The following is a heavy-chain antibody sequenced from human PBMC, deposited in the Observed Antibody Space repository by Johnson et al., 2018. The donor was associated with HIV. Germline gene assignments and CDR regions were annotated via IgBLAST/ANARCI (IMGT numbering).Heavy chain of an antibody. CDR3: AKDKAVVTALYDAFDI. V-gene: IGHV3-30*02. CDR1: GFSFSSYG. J-gene: IGHJ3*02. Sequence: QVQLVESGGGLVQPGGSLRLSCAASGFSFSSYGMHWVRQAPGKGLEWVAFIWYDGSNKYYADSVKGRFTISRDNSKNTLYLQMNSLRAEDTAVYYCAKDKAVVTALYDAFDIWGQGTMVTVSS. D-gene: IGHD2-21*02. CDR2: IWYDGSNK.